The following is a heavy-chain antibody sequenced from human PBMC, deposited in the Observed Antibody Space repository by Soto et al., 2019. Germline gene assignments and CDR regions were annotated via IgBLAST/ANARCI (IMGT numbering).Heavy chain of an antibody. CDR1: GFTFSSYA. CDR2: ISGSGGST. CDR3: AKVNSSSPTIDY. J-gene: IGHJ4*02. Sequence: EVQLLESGGGLVQPGGSLRLSCAASGFTFSSYAMSWVRQAPGKGLEWVSAISGSGGSTYYADSVKGRFTISRDNSKNPLYLQMNSLRAEDTAVYYCAKVNSSSPTIDYWGQGTLVTVSS. D-gene: IGHD6-13*01. V-gene: IGHV3-23*01.